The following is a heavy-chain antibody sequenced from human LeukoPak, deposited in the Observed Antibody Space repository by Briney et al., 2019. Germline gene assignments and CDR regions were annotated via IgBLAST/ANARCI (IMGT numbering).Heavy chain of an antibody. V-gene: IGHV1-2*02. Sequence: ASVKVSCKASGDTFTGYYFHWVRQAPGQGLEWIGFVNPNTGGTKFAQNFQGRVTMTRDTSITTTYLEVHSLTSEDTALYYCARAPDGGPLRFFDSWGQGSLVTVSS. D-gene: IGHD3-3*01. CDR3: ARAPDGGPLRFFDS. CDR1: GDTFTGYY. CDR2: VNPNTGGT. J-gene: IGHJ5*01.